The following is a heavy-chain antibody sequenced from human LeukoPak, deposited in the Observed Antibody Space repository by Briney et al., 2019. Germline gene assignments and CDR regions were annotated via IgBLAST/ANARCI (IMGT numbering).Heavy chain of an antibody. Sequence: GGSLRLSCEASGFTFSSYEMNWVRQAPGKGPEWVAWISSSTGTVYYADSVKGRFTISRDNAKNSVYLQMNSLRVEDTAVYYCARDPTAAHNWDDFTLDYWGQGALVTVSS. J-gene: IGHJ4*02. CDR2: ISSSTGTV. D-gene: IGHD1-20*01. CDR1: GFTFSSYE. V-gene: IGHV3-48*03. CDR3: ARDPTAAHNWDDFTLDY.